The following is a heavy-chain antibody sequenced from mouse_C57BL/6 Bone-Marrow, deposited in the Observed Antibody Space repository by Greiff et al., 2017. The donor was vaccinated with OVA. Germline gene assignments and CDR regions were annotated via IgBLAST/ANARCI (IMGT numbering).Heavy chain of an antibody. CDR3: ASLWAMDY. CDR2: IHPNSGST. CDR1: GYTFNSYW. J-gene: IGHJ4*01. Sequence: QVQLKQPGAELVKPGASVKLSCKASGYTFNSYWMHWVKQRPGQGLEWIGMIHPNSGSTNYNEKFKSKATLTVDKSSRPAYWQLSSLPSETSAFYYCASLWAMDYWVKEPQSPSPQ. V-gene: IGHV1-64*01.